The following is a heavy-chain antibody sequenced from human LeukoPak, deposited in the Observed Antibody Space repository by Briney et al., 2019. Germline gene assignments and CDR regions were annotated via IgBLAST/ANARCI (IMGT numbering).Heavy chain of an antibody. D-gene: IGHD4-17*01. Sequence: GGSLRLSCAASGFTFSSYAMHWVRQAPGKGLEWVAVISYDGSNKYYADSVKGRFTISRDNSKSTLYPQMNSLRAEDTAVYYCAKDATTVTTAEAFDIWGQGTMVTVSS. CDR2: ISYDGSNK. CDR3: AKDATTVTTAEAFDI. V-gene: IGHV3-30-3*01. CDR1: GFTFSSYA. J-gene: IGHJ3*02.